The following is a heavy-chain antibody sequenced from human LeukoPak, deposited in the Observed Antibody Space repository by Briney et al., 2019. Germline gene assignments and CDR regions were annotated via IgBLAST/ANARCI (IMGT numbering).Heavy chain of an antibody. CDR3: ARGLRYCSGGSCSHYYYYYGMDV. Sequence: PSETLSLTCAVYGGSFSGYYWSWIRQPPGKGLEWIGEINHSGSTNYNPSLKSRVTMSVDTSKNQFSLKLSCVTAADAAVYYCARGLRYCSGGSCSHYYYYYGMDVWGQGTTVTVSS. V-gene: IGHV4-34*01. J-gene: IGHJ6*02. CDR2: INHSGST. CDR1: GGSFSGYY. D-gene: IGHD2-15*01.